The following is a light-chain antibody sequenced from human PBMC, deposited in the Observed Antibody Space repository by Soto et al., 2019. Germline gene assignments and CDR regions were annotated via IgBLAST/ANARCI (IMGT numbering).Light chain of an antibody. CDR3: GTWDSSLSVV. CDR1: SSNIGNNY. V-gene: IGLV1-51*01. J-gene: IGLJ2*01. CDR2: DNN. Sequence: QSVLTQPPSVSAAPGQKVTISCSGRSSNIGNNYVSWYQQLPGTAPKLLIYDNNKRPSGIPDRFSGSKSGTSATLGITGLQTGDEADYYCGTWDSSLSVVFGGGTQLTVL.